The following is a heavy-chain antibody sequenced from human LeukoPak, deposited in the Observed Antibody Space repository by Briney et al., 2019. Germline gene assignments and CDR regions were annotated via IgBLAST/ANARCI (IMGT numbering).Heavy chain of an antibody. CDR1: GFTFSNYW. CDR3: VRSAFHAGSGNYYDY. J-gene: IGHJ4*02. CDR2: IGNAGGIT. Sequence: GGSLRLSCAASGFTFSNYWIHWVRQAPGKGLVWVSRIGNAGGITTYADSVKGRFTISRDNAENTLYLQMNSLRVEDTAVYYCVRSAFHAGSGNYYDYWGQGTLVTVSS. D-gene: IGHD3-22*01. V-gene: IGHV3-74*03.